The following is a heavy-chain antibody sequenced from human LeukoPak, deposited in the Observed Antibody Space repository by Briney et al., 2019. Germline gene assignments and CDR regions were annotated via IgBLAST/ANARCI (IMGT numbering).Heavy chain of an antibody. CDR1: GFTFSSYS. J-gene: IGHJ4*02. D-gene: IGHD2-21*02. CDR2: ISSSSSYI. CDR3: ARPAYCGGNCYYFPDY. Sequence: GGSLRLSCAASGFTFSSYSMNWVRQAPGKGLEWVSSISSSSSYIYYADSVKGRFTISRDNAKNSLYLQMNSLRADDTAVYYCARPAYCGGNCYYFPDYWGQGTLVTVSS. V-gene: IGHV3-21*01.